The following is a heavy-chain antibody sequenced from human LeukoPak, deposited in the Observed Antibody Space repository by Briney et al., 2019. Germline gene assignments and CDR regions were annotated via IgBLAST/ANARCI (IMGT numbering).Heavy chain of an antibody. J-gene: IGHJ4*02. CDR1: GGTFSNYA. Sequence: SVKVSCKASGGTFSNYAINWVRRAPGQGLEWMGGIIPIFGTANYAQKFQGRVTITADESTGTVYMELNGLKSEDTAVYYCARGWDYDSGGRPTAYVYWGQGTLVTVSS. V-gene: IGHV1-69*13. CDR3: ARGWDYDSGGRPTAYVY. CDR2: IIPIFGTA. D-gene: IGHD3-22*01.